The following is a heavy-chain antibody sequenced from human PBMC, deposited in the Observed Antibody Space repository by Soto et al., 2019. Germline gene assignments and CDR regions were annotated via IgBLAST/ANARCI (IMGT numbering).Heavy chain of an antibody. Sequence: QVQLVESGGGVVQPGRSLRVSCAASGFTFSIYAMHWVRQAPGTGLEWVAVISYDGTKTYYADSVKGRFTISRDNSKNTVYLQMNSLRDEDTAVYYCAKDRGPRRPWLIDPFDEGGQGTLVTVSP. J-gene: IGHJ4*02. CDR2: ISYDGTKT. CDR1: GFTFSIYA. V-gene: IGHV3-30*18. CDR3: AKDRGPRRPWLIDPFDE. D-gene: IGHD3-10*01.